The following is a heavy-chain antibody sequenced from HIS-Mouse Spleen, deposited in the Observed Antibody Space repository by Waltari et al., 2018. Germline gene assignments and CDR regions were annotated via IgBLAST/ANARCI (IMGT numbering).Heavy chain of an antibody. V-gene: IGHV3-53*02. CDR3: ARKGDSSSSWYFDL. J-gene: IGHJ2*01. Sequence: EVQLVETGGGLIQPGGSLRLSCAASGFTVSSNYMRWVRQAQGKGLEGVSVIYSGGSTYYADSVKGRFTISRDNSKNTLYLQMNSLRAEDTAVYYCARKGDSSSSWYFDLWGRGTLVTVSS. D-gene: IGHD6-6*01. CDR2: IYSGGST. CDR1: GFTVSSNY.